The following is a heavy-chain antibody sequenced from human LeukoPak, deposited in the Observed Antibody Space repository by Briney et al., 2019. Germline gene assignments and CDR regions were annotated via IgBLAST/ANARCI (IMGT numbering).Heavy chain of an antibody. J-gene: IGHJ4*02. V-gene: IGHV3-30-3*01. CDR1: GFTFSSYA. CDR2: ISYDGSNK. CDR3: ARPRGIYGYFLVY. Sequence: PGGSLRLSCAASGFTFSSYAMHWVRQAPGKGLEWVAVISYDGSNKYYADSVKGRFTISRDNSKNTLYLQMNSLRAEDTAVYYCARPRGIYGYFLVYWGQGTLSPSPQ. D-gene: IGHD4-17*01.